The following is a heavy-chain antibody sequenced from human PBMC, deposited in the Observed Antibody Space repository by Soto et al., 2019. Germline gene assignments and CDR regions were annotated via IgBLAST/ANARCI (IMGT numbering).Heavy chain of an antibody. CDR1: GYTFTGYY. D-gene: IGHD3-10*01. CDR2: INPNSGGT. Sequence: ASVKVSCKASGYTFTGYYMHWVRQAPGQGLELMGWINPNSGGTNYAQKFQGRVTMTRDTSISTAYMELSRLRSDDTAVYYCASSTMVRGVIITSHYYYGMDVWGQGTTVTVYS. V-gene: IGHV1-2*02. J-gene: IGHJ6*02. CDR3: ASSTMVRGVIITSHYYYGMDV.